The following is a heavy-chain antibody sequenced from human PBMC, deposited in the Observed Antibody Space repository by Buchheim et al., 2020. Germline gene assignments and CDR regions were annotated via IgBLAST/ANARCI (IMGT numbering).Heavy chain of an antibody. Sequence: QVQLQESGPGLVKPSETLSLTCTVSGGSISSYYWSWIRQPPGKGLEWIGYIYYSGSTNYNPSLKSRVTISVDTSKNQFSLRLSSVTAGDTAVYYCAGAGAGGAFDIWGQGT. CDR1: GGSISSYY. CDR2: IYYSGST. D-gene: IGHD3-16*01. V-gene: IGHV4-59*01. CDR3: AGAGAGGAFDI. J-gene: IGHJ3*02.